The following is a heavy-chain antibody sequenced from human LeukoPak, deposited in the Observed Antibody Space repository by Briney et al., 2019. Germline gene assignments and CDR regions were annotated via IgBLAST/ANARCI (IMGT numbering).Heavy chain of an antibody. CDR3: ARQSERWELLIRD. D-gene: IGHD1-26*01. Sequence: GAXXKVSCKASGYTFASYGISWVRRAPGQGLEWMGWISAYNGNTNYAHNLHRTLTLTPDTSTSTAYMELRSLRSDDTAVYYCARQSERWELLIRDWGQGTLVTVSS. V-gene: IGHV1-18*01. CDR1: GYTFASYG. J-gene: IGHJ4*02. CDR2: ISAYNGNT.